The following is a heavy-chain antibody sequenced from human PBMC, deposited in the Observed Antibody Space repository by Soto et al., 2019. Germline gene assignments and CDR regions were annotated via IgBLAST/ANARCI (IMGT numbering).Heavy chain of an antibody. V-gene: IGHV1-69*12. D-gene: IGHD2-8*01. J-gene: IGHJ6*02. CDR1: GGTFSSYA. CDR3: ASGKVRVYARYYYGMDV. CDR2: IIPIFGTA. Sequence: QVQLVQSGAEVKKPGSSVKVSCKASGGTFSSYAISWVRQAPGQGLEWMGGIIPIFGTANYAQKFQGRVTITADESTSTAYMELSSLRSEDTAVYYCASGKVRVYARYYYGMDVWGQGTTVTVSS.